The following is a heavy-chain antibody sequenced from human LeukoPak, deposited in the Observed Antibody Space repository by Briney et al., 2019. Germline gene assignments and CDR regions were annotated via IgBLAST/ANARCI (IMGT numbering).Heavy chain of an antibody. J-gene: IGHJ3*02. D-gene: IGHD2-2*01. CDR3: ARQKWTSASCLTKNAFDI. CDR1: GSISDYY. CDR2: IYTSGST. Sequence: SETLSHTCTVSGSISDYYWSWIRQTPGKGLEWIGYIYTSGSTNYNPSLESRVTISVDTSKNQFSLDLSSVTAADTAVYYCARQKWTSASCLTKNAFDIWGQGTMVTVSS. V-gene: IGHV4-4*09.